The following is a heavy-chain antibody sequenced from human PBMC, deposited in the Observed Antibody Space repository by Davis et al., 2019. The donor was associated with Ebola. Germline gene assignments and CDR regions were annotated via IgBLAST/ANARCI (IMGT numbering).Heavy chain of an antibody. D-gene: IGHD5-12*01. Sequence: ASVKVSCKASGYTFDSYGVSWVRQAPGQGLVWMGWINTNTGNPTYAQGFTRRFVFSLDTSVSTTYLQISSLKAEDTAVYYCARLDIPPSTTRGDFSDYWGQGSLVTVSS. CDR2: INTNTGNP. V-gene: IGHV7-4-1*02. J-gene: IGHJ4*02. CDR1: GYTFDSYG. CDR3: ARLDIPPSTTRGDFSDY.